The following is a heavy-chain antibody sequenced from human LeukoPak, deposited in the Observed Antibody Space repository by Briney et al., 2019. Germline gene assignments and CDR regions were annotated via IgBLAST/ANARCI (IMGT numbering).Heavy chain of an antibody. Sequence: GGSLRLSCAASGFTFSSYEMNWVRQAPGKGLEWVSYISSSGSTIYYADSVKGRFTISRDNSKNTLYLQMNSLRAEDTAVYYCAKDSNWNDGKFDPWGQGTPVTVSS. D-gene: IGHD1-20*01. CDR1: GFTFSSYE. V-gene: IGHV3-48*03. CDR2: ISSSGSTI. CDR3: AKDSNWNDGKFDP. J-gene: IGHJ5*02.